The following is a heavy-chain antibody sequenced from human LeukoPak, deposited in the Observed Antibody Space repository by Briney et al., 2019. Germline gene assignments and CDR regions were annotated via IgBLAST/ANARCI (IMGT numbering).Heavy chain of an antibody. D-gene: IGHD5-24*01. CDR3: AKIERDDYGDY. Sequence: ETLSLTCTVSGGSISSSSYYWGWIRQPPGKGLEWVSAISGSGGSTYYADSVKGRFTIPRDNSKNTLYLQMNSLRAEDTAVYYCAKIERDDYGDYWGQGTLVTVSS. J-gene: IGHJ4*02. CDR2: ISGSGGST. CDR1: GGSISSSSYY. V-gene: IGHV3-23*01.